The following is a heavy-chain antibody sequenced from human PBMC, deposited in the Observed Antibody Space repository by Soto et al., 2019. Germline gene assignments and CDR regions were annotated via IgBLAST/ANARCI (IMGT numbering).Heavy chain of an antibody. CDR3: AKGGFYYGSGSAGLNALGEIDY. V-gene: IGHV3-23*01. CDR1: GFTFSSYA. CDR2: ISGSGGST. Sequence: GGSLRLSCAASGFTFSSYAMSWVRQAPGKGLEWVSAISGSGGSTYYADSVKGRFTISRDNSKNTLYLQMNSLRAEDTAVYYCAKGGFYYGSGSAGLNALGEIDYWGQGTLVTVSS. D-gene: IGHD3-10*01. J-gene: IGHJ4*02.